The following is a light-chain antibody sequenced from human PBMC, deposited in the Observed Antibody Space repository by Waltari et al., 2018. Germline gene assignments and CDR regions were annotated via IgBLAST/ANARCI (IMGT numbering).Light chain of an antibody. J-gene: IGLJ2*01. CDR3: SSYTSSTTVV. CDR1: SRDIGSFNF. Sequence: QSALTQPASVSGSPGQSITIPCSGTSRDIGSFNFVSWYQQHPGKVPKLLIYEVTNRPSGVSNRFSGSKSVNTASLTISGLQAEDEADYYCSSYTSSTTVVFGGGTKLTVL. V-gene: IGLV2-14*01. CDR2: EVT.